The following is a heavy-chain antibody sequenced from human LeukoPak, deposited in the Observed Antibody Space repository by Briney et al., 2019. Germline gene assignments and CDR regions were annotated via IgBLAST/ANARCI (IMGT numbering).Heavy chain of an antibody. Sequence: SETLSLTCTVSGYSISSGYYWGWIRQPPGKGLEWIGSIYHSGSTYYNPSLKSRLTISVDTSKNQFSLKLSSVTAADTAVYYCARSGSGYLRYYFDYWGQGTLVTVSS. CDR2: IYHSGST. V-gene: IGHV4-38-2*02. J-gene: IGHJ4*02. CDR3: ARSGSGYLRYYFDY. CDR1: GYSISSGYY. D-gene: IGHD5-12*01.